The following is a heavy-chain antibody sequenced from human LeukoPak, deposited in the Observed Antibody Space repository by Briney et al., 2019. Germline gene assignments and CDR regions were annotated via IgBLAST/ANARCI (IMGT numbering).Heavy chain of an antibody. V-gene: IGHV1-18*01. CDR3: ARVFKGDGYKPLEWYFDL. CDR2: ISAYNGNT. CDR1: GYTFTSYG. J-gene: IGHJ2*01. D-gene: IGHD5-24*01. Sequence: GASVKVSCKASGYTFTSYGISWVRQAPGQGLEWMGWISAYNGNTNYAQKLQGRVTMTTDTSTSTAYMELRSLRSDDTAVYYCARVFKGDGYKPLEWYFDLWGRGTLVTVSS.